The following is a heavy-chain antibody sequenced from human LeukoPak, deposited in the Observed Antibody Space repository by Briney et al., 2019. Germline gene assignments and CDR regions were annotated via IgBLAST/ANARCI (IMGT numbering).Heavy chain of an antibody. CDR2: IYTSGTT. CDR3: ARDRGSYSGYATGDYFDY. D-gene: IGHD5-12*01. V-gene: IGHV4-61*02. CDR1: GGSISSGGYY. J-gene: IGHJ4*02. Sequence: SETLSLTCTVSGGSISSGGYYWSWVRQPAGKGLEWIGRIYTSGTTNYNPPLKSRVTISVDTSKNQFSLKLNSVTAADTAVYYCARDRGSYSGYATGDYFDYWGQGTLVTVSS.